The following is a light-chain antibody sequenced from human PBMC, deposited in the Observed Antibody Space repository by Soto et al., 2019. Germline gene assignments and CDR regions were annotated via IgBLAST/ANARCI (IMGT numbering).Light chain of an antibody. V-gene: IGLV2-11*01. CDR2: DVT. CDR1: SRDVGDYNY. Sequence: QLVLTQPRSVSGSPGQSVTISCTGTSRDVGDYNYVSWYQQHPGKAPKVMIYDVTKRPSGVPDRFSGSKSGNTASLTISGLQAEDEADYYCCSYAGTYSFVFGTGTKLTVL. J-gene: IGLJ1*01. CDR3: CSYAGTYSFV.